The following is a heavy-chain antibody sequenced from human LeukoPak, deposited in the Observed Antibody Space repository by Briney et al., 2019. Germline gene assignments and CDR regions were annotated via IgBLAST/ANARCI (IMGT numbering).Heavy chain of an antibody. Sequence: GGSLRLSCAASRFTVSSNYISWVRQAPGKGLAWVSLIYSGGVTYYADSVKGRFISSRDNSKNTLFLQMNSLRAEETAVYYCARAPSGWSDYWYFDLWGRGTLVTVSS. V-gene: IGHV3-53*01. CDR3: ARAPSGWSDYWYFDL. D-gene: IGHD6-19*01. CDR1: RFTVSSNY. J-gene: IGHJ2*01. CDR2: IYSGGVT.